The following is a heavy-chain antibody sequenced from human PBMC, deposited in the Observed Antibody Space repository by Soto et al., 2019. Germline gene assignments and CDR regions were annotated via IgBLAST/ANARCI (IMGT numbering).Heavy chain of an antibody. CDR1: GFTFSGSA. J-gene: IGHJ4*02. Sequence: EVQLVESGGGLVQPGGSLKLSCAASGFTFSGSAMHWVRQASGKGLEWVGRIRSKANSYATAYAASVKGRFTISRDDSKNTAYLQMNSLKTEDTAVYYCTRDRVRGVIDYFDYWGQGTLVTVSS. D-gene: IGHD3-10*01. V-gene: IGHV3-73*01. CDR2: IRSKANSYAT. CDR3: TRDRVRGVIDYFDY.